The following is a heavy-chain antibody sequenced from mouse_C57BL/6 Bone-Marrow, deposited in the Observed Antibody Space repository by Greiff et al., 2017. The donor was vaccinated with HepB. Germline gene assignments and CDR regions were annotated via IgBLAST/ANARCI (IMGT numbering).Heavy chain of an antibody. J-gene: IGHJ4*01. V-gene: IGHV5-17*01. D-gene: IGHD1-1*01. CDR2: ISSGSSTI. CDR1: GFTFSDYG. Sequence: EVMLVESGGGLVKPGGSLKLSCAASGFTFSDYGMHWVRQAPEKGLEWVAYISSGSSTIYYADTVKGRFTISRDNAKNTLFLQMTSLRSEDTAMYYCAREGYYGSSLYAMDYWGQGTSVTVSS. CDR3: AREGYYGSSLYAMDY.